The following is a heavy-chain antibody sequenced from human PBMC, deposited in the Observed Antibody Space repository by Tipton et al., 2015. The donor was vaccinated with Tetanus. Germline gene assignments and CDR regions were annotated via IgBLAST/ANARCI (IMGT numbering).Heavy chain of an antibody. CDR3: ARDRGVTSPFGSYYYGMDV. CDR2: IYYSGST. V-gene: IGHV4-59*01. Sequence: TLSLTCTVSGGSISSYYWSWIRQPPGKGLEWIGYIYYSGSTNYNPSLKSRVTISVDTSKNQFSLKLSSVTAADTAVYYRARDRGVTSPFGSYYYGMDVWGQGTTVTVSS. J-gene: IGHJ6*02. D-gene: IGHD2-21*02. CDR1: GGSISSYY.